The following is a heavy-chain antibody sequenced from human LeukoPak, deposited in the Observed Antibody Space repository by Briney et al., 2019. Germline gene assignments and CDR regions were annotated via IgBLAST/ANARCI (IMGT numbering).Heavy chain of an antibody. CDR2: IRAYNGNT. J-gene: IGHJ4*02. D-gene: IGHD3-3*01. V-gene: IGHV1-18*01. CDR3: ARVPARNDFWSGYSGYFDY. CDR1: GYTFSSYG. Sequence: ASVKVSCKASGYTFSSYGFSWVRQAPGQGLEWMGWIRAYNGNTNYAQKVQGRVTMTTDTSTSTAYMQLWGLTSDDTAVYYCARVPARNDFWSGYSGYFDYWGQGTLVTVSS.